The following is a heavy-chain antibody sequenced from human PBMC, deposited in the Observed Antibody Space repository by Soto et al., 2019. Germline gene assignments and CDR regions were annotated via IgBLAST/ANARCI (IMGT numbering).Heavy chain of an antibody. CDR1: GGSISSYY. Sequence: SETLSLTCTVSGGSISSYYWSWIRQPPGKGLEWIGYIYYSGSTNYNPSLKSRVTISVDTSKNQFSLKLSSVTAADTAVYYCARDPVGAKAYYYGMDFWGQRTKVTVSS. V-gene: IGHV4-59*01. J-gene: IGHJ6*02. CDR3: ARDPVGAKAYYYGMDF. CDR2: IYYSGST. D-gene: IGHD1-26*01.